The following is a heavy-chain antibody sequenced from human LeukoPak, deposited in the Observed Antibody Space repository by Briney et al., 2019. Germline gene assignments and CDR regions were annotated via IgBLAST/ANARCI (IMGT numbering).Heavy chain of an antibody. CDR1: GFTFSSYS. Sequence: GGSLRLSCAASGFTFSSYSMNWVRQAPGKGLGWVSSISSSSSYIYYADSVKGRFTISRDNAKNSLYLQMNSLRAEDTAVYYCAKDPSLYSSGWYYFDYWGQGTLVTVSS. CDR2: ISSSSSYI. J-gene: IGHJ4*02. V-gene: IGHV3-21*01. D-gene: IGHD6-19*01. CDR3: AKDPSLYSSGWYYFDY.